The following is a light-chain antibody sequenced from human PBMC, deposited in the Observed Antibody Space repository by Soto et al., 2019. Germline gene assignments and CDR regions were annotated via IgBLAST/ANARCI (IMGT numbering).Light chain of an antibody. CDR2: FAS. V-gene: IGKV3-15*01. CDR3: QQYNNWPLT. J-gene: IGKJ4*01. Sequence: EIVMTQSPATRSVSPGERATLSCRASQSVSNNLAWYQQKPGQAPRLLIYFASTRATGIPARFSGSGSGTEFTLTISSLQSEDFAVYYCQQYNNWPLTFGGGTKVEIK. CDR1: QSVSNN.